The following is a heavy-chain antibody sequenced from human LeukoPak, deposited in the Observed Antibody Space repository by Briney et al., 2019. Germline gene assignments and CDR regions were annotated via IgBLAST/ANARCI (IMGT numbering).Heavy chain of an antibody. J-gene: IGHJ5*02. V-gene: IGHV3-11*01. Sequence: GGSLRLSCAASGFTFSDYYMSWIRQAPGKGLEWVSYISSSGSTIYYADSVKGRFTISRDNAKNSLYLQMNSLRAEDTAVYYCARVVVAAPWNWFDPWGQGTLVTVSS. D-gene: IGHD2-15*01. CDR3: ARVVVAAPWNWFDP. CDR1: GFTFSDYY. CDR2: ISSSGSTI.